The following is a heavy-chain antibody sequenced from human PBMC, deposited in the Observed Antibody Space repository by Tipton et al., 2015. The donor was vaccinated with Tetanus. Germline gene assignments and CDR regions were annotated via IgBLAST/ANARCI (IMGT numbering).Heavy chain of an antibody. J-gene: IGHJ5*02. CDR2: INWNGDNR. Sequence: SLRPSCAASGFRFHDHGMSWVRQGPGKGLEWVSGINWNGDNRDYVDSVKGRFTISRDNANNFLYLQMTSLRPEDTAFYYCARNYDSSGSWGQGTLVTVSS. CDR1: GFRFHDHG. D-gene: IGHD3-22*01. CDR3: ARNYDSSGS. V-gene: IGHV3-20*04.